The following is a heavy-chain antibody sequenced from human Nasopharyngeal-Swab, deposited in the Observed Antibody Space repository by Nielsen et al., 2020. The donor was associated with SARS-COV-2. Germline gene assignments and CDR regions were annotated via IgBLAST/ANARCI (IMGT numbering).Heavy chain of an antibody. CDR3: ARQTIYSFGWFDS. CDR1: GSGFSYYE. V-gene: IGHV3-48*03. D-gene: IGHD3-3*01. CDR2: ISTTTATI. J-gene: IGHJ5*01. Sequence: LSLTCAASGSGFSYYEMNWVRQAPGKGLEWISYISTTTATIYYADSVKGRFTISRDNAKNSLYLQMNSLRAEDTAIYHCARQTIYSFGWFDSWGQGNLVTVSS.